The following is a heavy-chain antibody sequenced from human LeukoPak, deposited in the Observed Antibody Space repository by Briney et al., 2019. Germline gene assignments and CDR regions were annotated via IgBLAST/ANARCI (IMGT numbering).Heavy chain of an antibody. CDR3: ARVYGSGSYAYSY. CDR2: ISTSNGNS. Sequence: ASVKVSCKASGYTFTSYSISWVRQAPGQGLEWMGWISTSNGNSNYAQKFQGRVTMITDTSTSTAYMELRSLRSDDTAVYYCARVYGSGSYAYSYWGQGTLVIVSS. J-gene: IGHJ4*02. CDR1: GYTFTSYS. V-gene: IGHV1-18*01. D-gene: IGHD3-10*01.